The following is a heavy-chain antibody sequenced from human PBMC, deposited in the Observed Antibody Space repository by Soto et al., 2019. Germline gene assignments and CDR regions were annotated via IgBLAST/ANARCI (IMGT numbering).Heavy chain of an antibody. J-gene: IGHJ4*02. CDR2: MNPNSGNT. Sequence: QVQLVQSGAEVKKPGASVKVSCKTSGHTFTSYDINWVRQATGHGLEWMGWMNPNSGNTGYAQNLQGRVTMTRNTSISTAYMELSGLRSDDTAVYYCARGRSTSWFSDYWGQGTLVTVSS. V-gene: IGHV1-8*01. D-gene: IGHD6-13*01. CDR3: ARGRSTSWFSDY. CDR1: GHTFTSYD.